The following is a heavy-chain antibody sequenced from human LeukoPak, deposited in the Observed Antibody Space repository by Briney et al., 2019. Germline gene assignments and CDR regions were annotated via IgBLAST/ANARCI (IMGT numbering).Heavy chain of an antibody. CDR3: AKDLGSGSYI. J-gene: IGHJ4*02. V-gene: IGHV3-53*01. Sequence: GGSLRLSCATSGFTVSGNYMSWVRQAPGKGLEWVSLIYNSGNTYYADSVKGRFTISRDNSKNTLYLQMNSLRAEDTAVYYCAKDLGSGSYIWGQGTLVTVSS. CDR1: GFTVSGNY. D-gene: IGHD1-26*01. CDR2: IYNSGNT.